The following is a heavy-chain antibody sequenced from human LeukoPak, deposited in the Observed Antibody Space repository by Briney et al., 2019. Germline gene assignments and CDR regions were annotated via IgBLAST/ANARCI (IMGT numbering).Heavy chain of an antibody. CDR3: ASSPGSSGYYYEYYFDY. J-gene: IGHJ4*02. CDR1: GGTFSSYA. V-gene: IGHV1-69*04. D-gene: IGHD3-22*01. CDR2: IIPIVDIA. Sequence: ASVNVSCKPSGGTFSSYAISWVRQDPGPGLEWLGRIIPIVDIANYAQKFQDRVTITADKTTSTAYMELSSLRSEDTAVYYCASSPGSSGYYYEYYFDYWGQGTLVTVSS.